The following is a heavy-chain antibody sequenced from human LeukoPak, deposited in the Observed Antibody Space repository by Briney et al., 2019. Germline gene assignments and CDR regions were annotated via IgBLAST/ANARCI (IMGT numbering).Heavy chain of an antibody. J-gene: IGHJ4*02. Sequence: GGSLRLSCAASGYIFSDRGMTWVRQTPGKGLQWGSTINGLGDNPSYAETAKGRFTVYRDNSKNTVYLQMNRLRAEDTAIYYCAKVSICYGCYFDYWGPGIPVTVSS. CDR2: INGLGDNP. V-gene: IGHV3-23*01. CDR3: AKVSICYGCYFDY. CDR1: GYIFSDRG. D-gene: IGHD3-10*02.